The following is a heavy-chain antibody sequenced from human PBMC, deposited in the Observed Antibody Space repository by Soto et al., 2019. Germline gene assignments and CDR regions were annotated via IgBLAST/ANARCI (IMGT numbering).Heavy chain of an antibody. CDR1: GGSISSSSYY. V-gene: IGHV4-39*02. CDR3: ARDNFWSGYSDSYYYGMDV. CDR2: IYYSGST. Sequence: SETLSLTCTVSGGSISSSSYYWGWIRQPPGKGLEWIGSIYYSGSTYYNPSLKSRVTISVDTSKNQFSLKLSSVTAADTAVYYCARDNFWSGYSDSYYYGMDVWGQGTTVTV. D-gene: IGHD3-3*01. J-gene: IGHJ6*02.